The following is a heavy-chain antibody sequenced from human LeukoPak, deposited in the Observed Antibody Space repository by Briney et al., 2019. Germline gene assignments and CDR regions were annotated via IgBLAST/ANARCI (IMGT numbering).Heavy chain of an antibody. CDR2: ISGSGGST. J-gene: IGHJ4*02. D-gene: IGHD3-9*01. V-gene: IGHV3-23*01. CDR3: AKGPNQGLRYFDWFSHYFDY. CDR1: GFTFSSYA. Sequence: GGSLRLSCAASGFTFSSYAMSWVRQAPGKGLEWVSAISGSGGSTYYADSVKGRFTISRDNSKNTLYLQMNSLRAEDTAVYYCAKGPNQGLRYFDWFSHYFDYWGQGTLVTVSS.